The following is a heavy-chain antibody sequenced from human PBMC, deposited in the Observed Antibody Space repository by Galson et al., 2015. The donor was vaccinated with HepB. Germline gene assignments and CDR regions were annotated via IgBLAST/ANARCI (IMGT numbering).Heavy chain of an antibody. CDR3: AKSRALTGSFDH. V-gene: IGHV3-23*01. CDR2: ISGSGDRT. CDR1: GFTFSSYW. J-gene: IGHJ4*02. D-gene: IGHD1-26*01. Sequence: SLRLSCAVSGFTFSSYWMHWVRQAPGKGLVWVSAISGSGDRTYYADSVKGRFTISRDNSKNTLYLQMNSLRAEDTAVYYCAKSRALTGSFDHWGQGILVTVSA.